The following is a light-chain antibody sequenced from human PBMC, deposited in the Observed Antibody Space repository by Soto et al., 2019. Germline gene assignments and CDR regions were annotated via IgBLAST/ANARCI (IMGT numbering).Light chain of an antibody. CDR1: TSNIVNNF. CDR3: GSWDYTLSAVV. CDR2: DTN. J-gene: IGLJ2*01. V-gene: IGLV1-51*01. Sequence: QSVVTQPPSVSAAPGQTVTLSCSGRTSNIVNNFVSWYQQLPGTAPKLLIYDTNKRPSGIPHRFSGSKSGTSATLDITGLQTGDEAVYFCGSWDYTLSAVVFGGGTKLTVL.